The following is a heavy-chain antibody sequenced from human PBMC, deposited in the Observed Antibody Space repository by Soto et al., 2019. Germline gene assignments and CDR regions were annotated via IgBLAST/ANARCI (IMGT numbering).Heavy chain of an antibody. V-gene: IGHV3-33*01. D-gene: IGHD3-22*01. J-gene: IGHJ4*02. Sequence: QVQLVESGGGVVQPGRSLRLSCAASGFTFSGHGMHWVRQAPGKGLEWVGVIWYDGNNKCYADSVKGRFTISRDNSKNPLYLQMNSLRAEDTAVYYWERDADTSGYFHDSDYWGQGTLVTVSS. CDR2: IWYDGNNK. CDR3: ERDADTSGYFHDSDY. CDR1: GFTFSGHG.